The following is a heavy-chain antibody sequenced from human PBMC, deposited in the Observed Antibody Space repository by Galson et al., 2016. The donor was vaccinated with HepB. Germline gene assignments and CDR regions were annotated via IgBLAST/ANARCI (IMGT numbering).Heavy chain of an antibody. CDR1: GGSISSGGYY. Sequence: SETLSLTCTVSGGSISSGGYYWSWIRQHPGKGLEWIGYIYYSGSTNYNPSLKSRVTLSVDTSKNQLSLKLSSMTSADTAVYYCATSGLPPPRIQLGSWGQGTLVIVSS. CDR3: ATSGLPPPRIQLGS. V-gene: IGHV4-61*08. J-gene: IGHJ4*02. D-gene: IGHD5-18*01. CDR2: IYYSGST.